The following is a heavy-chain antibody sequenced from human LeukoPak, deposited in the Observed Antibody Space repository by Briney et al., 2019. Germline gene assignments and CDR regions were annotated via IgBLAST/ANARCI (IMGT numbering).Heavy chain of an antibody. J-gene: IGHJ3*02. CDR1: GYSITSYW. CDR2: IYPGDSDT. V-gene: IGHV5-51*01. Sequence: GESLKISCKGSGYSITSYWIGWVRQMPEKGLEWMGIIYPGDSDTRYSPSFQGQVTISADKSISTAYLQWSSLKASDTAMYYCARDRDPSAPNEAFDIWGQGTMVTVSS. CDR3: ARDRDPSAPNEAFDI. D-gene: IGHD1-14*01.